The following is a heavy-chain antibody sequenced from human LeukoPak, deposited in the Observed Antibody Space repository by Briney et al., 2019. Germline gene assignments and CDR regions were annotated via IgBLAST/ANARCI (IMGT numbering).Heavy chain of an antibody. D-gene: IGHD3-10*01. CDR3: ARVRKLRTRGVMDPLDY. CDR1: GFTFNYYW. J-gene: IGHJ4*02. V-gene: IGHV3-7*01. Sequence: PGGPLTLSCAASGFTFNYYWLIWLPQPPGKGLEWVANIQQDGSEKHSVDSVKGRFIISRDNAKNSLYLQMNSLRAEDTAVYYCARVRKLRTRGVMDPLDYWGQGTLVTVSS. CDR2: IQQDGSEK.